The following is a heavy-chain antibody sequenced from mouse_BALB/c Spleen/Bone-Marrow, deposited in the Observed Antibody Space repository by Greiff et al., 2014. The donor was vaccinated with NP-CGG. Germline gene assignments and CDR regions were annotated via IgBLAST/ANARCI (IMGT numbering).Heavy chain of an antibody. V-gene: IGHV5-6*02. CDR2: INSGGTYT. J-gene: IGHJ4*01. CDR1: GFTFSSYG. Sequence: DVKFVESGGDLVKPGGSLKLSCAASGFTFSSYGMSWVRQTPDKRLEWVATINSGGTYTYYPDSVKGRFTISRDNAKNTLYLQMSSLKSEDTAMYYCVRGGEPVDYYAMDFWGQGTSVTVSS. CDR3: VRGGEPVDYYAMDF.